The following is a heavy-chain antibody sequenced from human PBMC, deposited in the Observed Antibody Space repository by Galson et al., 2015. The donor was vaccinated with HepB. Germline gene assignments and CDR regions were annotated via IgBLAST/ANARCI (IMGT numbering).Heavy chain of an antibody. Sequence: SLRLSCAASDFTFSSYNMNWVRQAPGKGLEWVSYITTSSGTIYYADSVKGRFTISRDNAKNSLYLQMNSLRAEDTAVYYCAKFRSYSSDSWGQGTLVTVSS. V-gene: IGHV3-48*04. D-gene: IGHD1-26*01. J-gene: IGHJ4*02. CDR1: DFTFSSYN. CDR2: ITTSSGTI. CDR3: AKFRSYSSDS.